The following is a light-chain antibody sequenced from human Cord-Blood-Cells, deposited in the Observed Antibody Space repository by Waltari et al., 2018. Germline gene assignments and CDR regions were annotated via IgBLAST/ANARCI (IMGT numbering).Light chain of an antibody. CDR1: RSNIGSDY. CDR2: RNN. V-gene: IGLV1-47*01. Sequence: QSVLTQPPSASATPCQPVTTSCSRSRSNIGSDYLFLYQQLPRTAPKLLIYRNNQRPSGVPDRFSGSKSGTSASLAISGLRSEDEADYYCAAWDDSLSGWVFGGGTKLTVL. CDR3: AAWDDSLSGWV. J-gene: IGLJ3*02.